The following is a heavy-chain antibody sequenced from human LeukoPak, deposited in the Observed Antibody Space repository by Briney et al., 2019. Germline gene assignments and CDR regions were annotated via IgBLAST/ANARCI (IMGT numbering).Heavy chain of an antibody. CDR2: VSYSGTT. D-gene: IGHD2-21*01. CDR1: GGSISSSHYY. Sequence: PSETLSLTCTVSGGSISSSHYYWGWIRQPPGKGLEFIGTVSYSGTTFTSPSLKSRVTISADTSRTQFSLRLDSVTAEDTAVYYCARLWTRQPALDQHYFDYWGQGTLVTVSS. CDR3: ARLWTRQPALDQHYFDY. J-gene: IGHJ4*02. V-gene: IGHV4-39*01.